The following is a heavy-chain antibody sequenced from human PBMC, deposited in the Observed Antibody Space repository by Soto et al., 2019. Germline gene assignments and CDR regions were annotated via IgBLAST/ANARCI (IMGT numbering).Heavy chain of an antibody. CDR3: TRELPQRQGRNMDV. V-gene: IGHV4-31*03. CDR2: INHRGSL. D-gene: IGHD1-1*01. J-gene: IGHJ6*02. Sequence: SETLSLTCTVTGGSMTSGDQYWTWIRHRPGEGLEWFGYINHRGSLYYNPSLKSRVSMSVDTSKNQFSLNLSSVTAADTAVYYCTRELPQRQGRNMDVWGQGTTGTVSS. CDR1: GGSMTSGDQY.